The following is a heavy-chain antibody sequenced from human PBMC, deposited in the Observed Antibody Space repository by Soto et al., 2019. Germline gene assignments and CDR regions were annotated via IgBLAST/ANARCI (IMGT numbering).Heavy chain of an antibody. J-gene: IGHJ4*02. CDR3: AREEDSSGYYPLDY. CDR1: GYTFTSYG. CDR2: ISAYNGNT. Sequence: VKVSCKASGYTFTSYGISWVRQAPGQGLEWMGWISAYNGNTNYAQKLQGRVTMTTDTSTSTAYMELRSLRSDDTAVYYCAREEDSSGYYPLDYWGQGTLVTVSS. D-gene: IGHD3-22*01. V-gene: IGHV1-18*04.